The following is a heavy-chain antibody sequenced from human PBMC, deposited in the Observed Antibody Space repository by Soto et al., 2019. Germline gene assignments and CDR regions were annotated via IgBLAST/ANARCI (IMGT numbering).Heavy chain of an antibody. CDR1: GGSISRSTYF. CDR3: ATPTDYADYSHFHH. CDR2: IYYSGST. Sequence: QLQLQESGPGLVKPSETLSLTCTVSGGSISRSTYFWGWIRQPPGKGLEWIGSIYYSGSTYYNRAPKPRLTTSVDTNNTPLSLKLITEPAASTAVPYCATPTDYADYSHFHHWGRATRVTVSS. V-gene: IGHV4-39*01. D-gene: IGHD4-17*01. J-gene: IGHJ2*01.